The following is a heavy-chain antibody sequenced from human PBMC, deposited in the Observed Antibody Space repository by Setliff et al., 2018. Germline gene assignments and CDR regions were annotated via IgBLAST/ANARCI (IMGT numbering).Heavy chain of an antibody. V-gene: IGHV1-18*01. Sequence: ASVKVSCKASGYTFTRYAISWVRQAPGQGPEWMGWISAYNGNTNYALKFQGRVTITADESTSTAYMELSSLRSEDTAVYYCAVPRGYCSGGSCYNFDYWGQGTLVTVSS. CDR2: ISAYNGNT. D-gene: IGHD2-15*01. CDR3: AVPRGYCSGGSCYNFDY. J-gene: IGHJ4*02. CDR1: GYTFTRYA.